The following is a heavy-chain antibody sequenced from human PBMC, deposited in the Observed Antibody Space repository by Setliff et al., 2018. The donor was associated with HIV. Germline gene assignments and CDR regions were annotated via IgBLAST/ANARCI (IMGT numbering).Heavy chain of an antibody. CDR2: LYPGDSDI. Sequence: GESLKISCKTSGYSFTTYWIGWVRQMPGKGLEWMAILYPGDSDIRYSPSFQSQVTVSADKSIGTAYLQWNSLKASDTALYFCARAPNSPYYSNIWYADHWGQGTLVTVSS. V-gene: IGHV5-51*01. J-gene: IGHJ5*02. D-gene: IGHD3-22*01. CDR3: ARAPNSPYYSNIWYADH. CDR1: GYSFTTYW.